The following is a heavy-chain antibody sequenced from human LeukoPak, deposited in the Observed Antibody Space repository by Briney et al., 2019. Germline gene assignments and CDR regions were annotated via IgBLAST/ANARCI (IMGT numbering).Heavy chain of an antibody. CDR1: GGSISSSSYY. V-gene: IGHV4-39*07. Sequence: SETLSPTCTVSGGSISSSSYYWGWIRQPPGKGLEWIGSIYYSGSTYYNPSLKSRVTISVDTSKNQFSLKLSSVTAADTAVYYCARESGILIRGVIITNPFLWGQGTLVTVSS. J-gene: IGHJ4*02. CDR2: IYYSGST. CDR3: ARESGILIRGVIITNPFL. D-gene: IGHD3-10*01.